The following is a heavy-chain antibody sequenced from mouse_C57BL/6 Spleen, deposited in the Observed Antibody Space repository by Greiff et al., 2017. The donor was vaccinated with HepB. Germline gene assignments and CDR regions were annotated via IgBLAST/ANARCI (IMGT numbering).Heavy chain of an antibody. Sequence: VQLQQSGPELVKPGASVKMSCKASGYTFTDYNMHWVKQSHGKSLEWIGYINPNNGGTSYNQKFKGKATLTVNKSSSTAYMELRSLTSEDSAVYYCARDYGSREGFAYWGQGTLVTVSA. CDR2: INPNNGGT. CDR3: ARDYGSREGFAY. D-gene: IGHD1-1*01. V-gene: IGHV1-22*01. CDR1: GYTFTDYN. J-gene: IGHJ3*01.